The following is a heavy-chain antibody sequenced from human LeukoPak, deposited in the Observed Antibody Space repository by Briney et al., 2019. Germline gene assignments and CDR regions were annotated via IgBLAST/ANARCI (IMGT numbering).Heavy chain of an antibody. Sequence: SETLSLTCTVSGGSISSGGYYWSWIRQHPGKGLEWIGYIYYSGSTYYNPSLKSRVTISVDTSKNQFSLKLSSVTAADTAVYYCARDLSITMVRGSRCYYMDVWGKGTTVTVSS. V-gene: IGHV4-31*03. D-gene: IGHD3-10*01. CDR3: ARDLSITMVRGSRCYYMDV. CDR1: GGSISSGGYY. CDR2: IYYSGST. J-gene: IGHJ6*03.